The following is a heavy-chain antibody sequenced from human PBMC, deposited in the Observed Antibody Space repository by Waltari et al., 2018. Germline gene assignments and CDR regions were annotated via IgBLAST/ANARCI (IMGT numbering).Heavy chain of an antibody. Sequence: QVQLVESGGGVVQPGSSLRLSCAASGFTFSSYGMHWVRPAPGKGLEWVEGISYDGSNKYYADSVKGRFTISRDNSKNTLYRQMNSLRAEDTAVYYCAKDLRVGATDYWGQGTLVTVSS. CDR2: ISYDGSNK. D-gene: IGHD1-26*01. CDR1: GFTFSSYG. CDR3: AKDLRVGATDY. J-gene: IGHJ4*02. V-gene: IGHV3-30*18.